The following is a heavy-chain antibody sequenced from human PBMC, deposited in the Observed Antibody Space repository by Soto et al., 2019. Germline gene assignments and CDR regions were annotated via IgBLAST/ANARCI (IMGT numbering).Heavy chain of an antibody. J-gene: IGHJ5*01. CDR2: ISATGTIT. CDR1: GFTFSTYA. Sequence: EVRLLESGGALIQPGGSLRLSCAASGFTFSTYAMNWVRQAPGKGLEWVSGISATGTITYYPDSVKGRFTISRENFQNPRFLPNNRVRPDDTALYYCAREIGAPRGWFDSWGQGTLVTVSS. V-gene: IGHV3-23*01. CDR3: AREIGAPRGWFDS.